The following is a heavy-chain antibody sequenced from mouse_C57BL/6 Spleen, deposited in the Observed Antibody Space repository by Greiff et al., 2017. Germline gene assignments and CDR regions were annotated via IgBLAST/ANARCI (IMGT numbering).Heavy chain of an antibody. CDR3: ARVRDYDGSPAGYFDV. Sequence: EVNVVESGGGLVQPGGSLSLSCAASGFTFTDYYMSWVRQPPGKALEWLGFIRNKANGYTTEYSASVKGRFTISRDNSQSILYLQMNALRAEDSATYYCARVRDYDGSPAGYFDVWGTGTTVTVSS. J-gene: IGHJ1*03. D-gene: IGHD1-1*01. V-gene: IGHV7-3*01. CDR2: IRNKANGYTT. CDR1: GFTFTDYY.